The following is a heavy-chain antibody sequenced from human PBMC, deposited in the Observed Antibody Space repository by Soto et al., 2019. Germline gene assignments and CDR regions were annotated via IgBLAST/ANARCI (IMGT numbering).Heavy chain of an antibody. D-gene: IGHD4-17*01. V-gene: IGHV3-33*01. CDR1: GFTFSSYG. CDR3: ARPMTTVTDGEYILDY. Sequence: GGSLRLSCAASGFTFSSYGMHWVRQAPGKGLEWVAVIWYDGSNKYYADSVKGRFTISRDNSKNTLYLQMNSLRVEDTAVYYCARPMTTVTDGEYILDYWGQGTLVTVSS. CDR2: IWYDGSNK. J-gene: IGHJ4*02.